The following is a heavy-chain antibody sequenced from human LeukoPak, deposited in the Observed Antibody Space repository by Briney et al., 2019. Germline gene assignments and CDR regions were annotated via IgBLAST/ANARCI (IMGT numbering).Heavy chain of an antibody. Sequence: GGSLRLSCAASGFTFSSYAMSWVRQAPGKGLEWVSAISGSGGSTYYADSVKGRFTISRDNSKNTLYLQMNSLRAEDTAVYYCAKCRYSSSWYSYYYYYGMDVWGQGTTVTVSS. V-gene: IGHV3-23*01. CDR1: GFTFSSYA. D-gene: IGHD6-13*01. CDR2: ISGSGGST. CDR3: AKCRYSSSWYSYYYYYGMDV. J-gene: IGHJ6*02.